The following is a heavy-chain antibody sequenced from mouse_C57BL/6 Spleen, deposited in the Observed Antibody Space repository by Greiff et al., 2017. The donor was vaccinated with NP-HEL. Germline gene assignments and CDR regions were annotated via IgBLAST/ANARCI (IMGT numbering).Heavy chain of an antibody. Sequence: EVQLQQSGPELVKPGASVKISCKASGYSFTDYNMNWVKQSNGKSLEWIGVINPNYGTTSYNQKFKGKATLTVDQSSSTAYMQLNSLTSEDSAVYYCARALITTVVARSYWYFDVWGTGTTVTVSS. J-gene: IGHJ1*03. CDR1: GYSFTDYN. CDR3: ARALITTVVARSYWYFDV. D-gene: IGHD1-1*01. V-gene: IGHV1-39*01. CDR2: INPNYGTT.